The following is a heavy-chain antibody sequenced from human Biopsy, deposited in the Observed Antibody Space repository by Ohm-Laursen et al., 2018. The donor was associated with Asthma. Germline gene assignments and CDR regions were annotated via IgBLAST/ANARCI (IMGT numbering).Heavy chain of an antibody. CDR3: VRDGTDDAFDI. Sequence: LTLTCAASGFSFSNFAIHWVRQAPGKGLEWVGVISKDASTQDYADSAKGRFTMARDNSKNTLDLQMNSLREEDTAVYYCVRDGTDDAFDIWGQGTVVSVSS. CDR2: ISKDASTQ. V-gene: IGHV3-30*01. CDR1: GFSFSNFA. D-gene: IGHD1-1*01. J-gene: IGHJ3*02.